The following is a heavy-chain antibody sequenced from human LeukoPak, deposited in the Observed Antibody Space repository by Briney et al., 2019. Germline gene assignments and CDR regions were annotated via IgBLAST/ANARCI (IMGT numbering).Heavy chain of an antibody. CDR2: INTDGSST. Sequence: GGSLRLSCAASGYTLSSYWMHWVRQAPGKGLVWVSRINTDGSSTTYVDSVKGRFTISRDNAKNTLYLQMNSLRAEDTAVYYCARELSREKDYWGQGTLVTVSS. CDR1: GYTLSSYW. CDR3: ARELSREKDY. D-gene: IGHD3-16*02. V-gene: IGHV3-74*01. J-gene: IGHJ4*02.